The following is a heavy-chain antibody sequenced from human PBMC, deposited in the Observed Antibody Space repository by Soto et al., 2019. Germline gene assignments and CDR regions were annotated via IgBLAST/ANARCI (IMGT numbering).Heavy chain of an antibody. D-gene: IGHD3-22*01. J-gene: IGHJ3*02. V-gene: IGHV4-59*01. CDR3: ARGCAYYDSSGYYFEAFDI. Sequence: QVQLQESGPGLLKPSETLSLTCTVSGGSISSYYWSWIRQPPGKGLEWIGYIYYSGSTNYNPSFKSRVTKSVDTTKNHFSLKLSSVTAADTAVYYCARGCAYYDSSGYYFEAFDIWGQGTMVTVSS. CDR1: GGSISSYY. CDR2: IYYSGST.